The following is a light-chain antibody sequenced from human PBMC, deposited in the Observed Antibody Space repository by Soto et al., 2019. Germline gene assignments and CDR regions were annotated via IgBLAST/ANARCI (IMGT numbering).Light chain of an antibody. Sequence: EIMLTQSPGTLSLSPGDRATLSCRASQSVAGSSLAWYQQKPAQAPRLLIYAASNRATGIPARFSGSGSGTDFSLIINGLEPEDFAVYFCQQYGSSDLTFGGGTKVDIK. J-gene: IGKJ4*01. V-gene: IGKV3-20*01. CDR2: AAS. CDR1: QSVAGSS. CDR3: QQYGSSDLT.